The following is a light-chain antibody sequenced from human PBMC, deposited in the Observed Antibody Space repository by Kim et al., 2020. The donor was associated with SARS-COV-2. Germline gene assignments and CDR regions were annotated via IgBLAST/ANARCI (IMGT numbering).Light chain of an antibody. J-gene: IGLJ2*01. V-gene: IGLV2-14*03. CDR3: SSYTSTSTLVV. Sequence: QSALTQPASVSGSPGQSITISCTGTRDDIGTYDYVSWYQQYPGKAPKLMIYDVTKRPSGISSRFSGSKSWNTASLTISGLQGEDEADYYCSSYTSTSTLVVFGGGTQLTVL. CDR1: RDDIGTYDY. CDR2: DVT.